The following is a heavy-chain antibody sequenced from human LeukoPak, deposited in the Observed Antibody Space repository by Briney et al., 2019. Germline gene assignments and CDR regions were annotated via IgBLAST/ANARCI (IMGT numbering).Heavy chain of an antibody. J-gene: IGHJ5*02. CDR2: IYYSGST. Sequence: SETQSLTCTVSGGSISSSSYYWGWIRQPPGKGLEWIGSIYYSGSTYYNPSLKSRVTISVDTSKNQFSLKLSSVTAADTAVYYCARRINWFDPWGQGTLVTVSS. V-gene: IGHV4-39*01. CDR3: ARRINWFDP. CDR1: GGSISSSSYY.